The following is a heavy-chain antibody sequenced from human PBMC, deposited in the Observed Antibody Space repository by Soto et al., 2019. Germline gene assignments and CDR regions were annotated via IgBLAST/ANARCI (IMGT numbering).Heavy chain of an antibody. D-gene: IGHD1-26*01. Sequence: ASVKVSCKASGYTFTRYGISWVRQAPGQELEWMGRISDYNGNTNYAQKLQGRVTITTEKVTSTAYMELRSLRSDDMAVYYCARVVGALRHWFDPGGQGILVTVSS. J-gene: IGHJ5*02. CDR2: ISDYNGNT. V-gene: IGHV1-18*03. CDR3: ARVVGALRHWFDP. CDR1: GYTFTRYG.